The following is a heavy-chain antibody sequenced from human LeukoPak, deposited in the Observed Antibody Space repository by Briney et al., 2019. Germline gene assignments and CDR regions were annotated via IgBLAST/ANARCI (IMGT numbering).Heavy chain of an antibody. V-gene: IGHV3-33*01. CDR1: GFTFSSYG. Sequence: GGSLRLSCAASGFTFSSYGMHWVRQAPGKGLEWVAVIWYDGSNKYYADSVKGRFTISRDNSKNTLYLQMNSLRAEDTAVYYCAREYCSGGSCYFDYWGQGTLVIVSS. CDR2: IWYDGSNK. CDR3: AREYCSGGSCYFDY. J-gene: IGHJ4*02. D-gene: IGHD2-15*01.